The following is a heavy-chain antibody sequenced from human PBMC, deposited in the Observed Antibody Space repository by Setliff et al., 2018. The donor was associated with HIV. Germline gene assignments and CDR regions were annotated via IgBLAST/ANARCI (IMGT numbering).Heavy chain of an antibody. CDR1: GGFISSYY. CDR3: ARGGAIGVSVGAT. D-gene: IGHD2-15*01. CDR2: IYSSGST. V-gene: IGHV4-4*09. J-gene: IGHJ5*02. Sequence: KPSETLSLTCTVSGGFISSYYWSWIRQPPGKGLEWIGYIYSSGSTNYSPSLKSRVTISADNAKNSLSLQMNSLRAEDTAVYYCARGGAIGVSVGATWGQGTLVTVS.